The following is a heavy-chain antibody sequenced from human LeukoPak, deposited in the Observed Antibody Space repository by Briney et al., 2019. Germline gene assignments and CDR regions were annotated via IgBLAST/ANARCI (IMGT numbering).Heavy chain of an antibody. D-gene: IGHD6-6*01. CDR3: ARDSPIAARPRNFDY. Sequence: ASVKVSCKASGGTFSSYAISWVRQAPGQGPEWMGWISAYNGNTNYAQKLQGRVTMTTDTSTSTAYMELRSLRSDDTAVYYCARDSPIAARPRNFDYWGQGTLVTVSS. J-gene: IGHJ4*02. CDR1: GGTFSSYA. V-gene: IGHV1-18*01. CDR2: ISAYNGNT.